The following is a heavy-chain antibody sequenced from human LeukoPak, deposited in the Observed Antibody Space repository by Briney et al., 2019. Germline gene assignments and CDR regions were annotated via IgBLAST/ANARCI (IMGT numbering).Heavy chain of an antibody. J-gene: IGHJ4*02. CDR2: ISSSSNYI. D-gene: IGHD3-10*01. V-gene: IGHV3-21*01. CDR1: GFTFSSYS. CDR3: ARGRGLPGPLDY. Sequence: GGSLRLSCAASGFTFSSYSMNWVRQAPGKGLEWVSSISSSSNYIYYADSVKGRFTISRGNAKNSLYLQMNSLRAEDTAVYYCARGRGLPGPLDYWGQGTLVTVSS.